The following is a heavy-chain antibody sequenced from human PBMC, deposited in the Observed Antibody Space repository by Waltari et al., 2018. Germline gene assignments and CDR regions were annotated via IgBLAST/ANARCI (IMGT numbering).Heavy chain of an antibody. Sequence: EVQLVESGGGLVQPGRSLRLSCAASGFTFDDYAMHWVRPGPGKGLERVSGIGCNSGSIGYAGSVKGRFTVSRYNAKNSLYLQMNGLGAEDMALYCCANGSMDYYYGMDVWGQGTTVIVSS. V-gene: IGHV3-9*03. CDR3: ANGSMDYYYGMDV. CDR1: GFTFDDYA. J-gene: IGHJ6*02. CDR2: IGCNSGSI. D-gene: IGHD3-10*01.